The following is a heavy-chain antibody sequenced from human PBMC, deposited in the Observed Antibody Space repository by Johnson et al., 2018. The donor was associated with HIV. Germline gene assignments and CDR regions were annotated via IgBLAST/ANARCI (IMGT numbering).Heavy chain of an antibody. CDR2: ISYDGANK. CDR3: ARAIDQGYSSGWSSDVYDI. Sequence: QVQLVESGGGVVQPGPSLRLSCAASGSTFSDYGMHWVRQAPGKVLEWVTHISYDGANKYYSDSVKGRFTISRDNAKNTLYLQMNSLSVEDTAVYYCARAIDQGYSSGWSSDVYDIWGQGTMVTVSA. D-gene: IGHD6-19*01. V-gene: IGHV3-30*03. CDR1: GSTFSDYG. J-gene: IGHJ3*02.